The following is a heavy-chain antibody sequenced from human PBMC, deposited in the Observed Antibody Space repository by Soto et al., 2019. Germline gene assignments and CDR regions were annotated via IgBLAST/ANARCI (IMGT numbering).Heavy chain of an antibody. CDR2: ISYDGSNK. J-gene: IGHJ4*02. CDR1: GFTFSTYG. Sequence: QVQLVESGGGVVQPGMSLRLSCAASGFTFSTYGMHWVRQAPGKGLEWVAFISYDGSNKYYADSVKGRFTISRDNSKNTLYLQMNSLRAEDTAVYYCAKDYTDYTYSFDYWGQGTLVTVSS. D-gene: IGHD4-4*01. V-gene: IGHV3-30*18. CDR3: AKDYTDYTYSFDY.